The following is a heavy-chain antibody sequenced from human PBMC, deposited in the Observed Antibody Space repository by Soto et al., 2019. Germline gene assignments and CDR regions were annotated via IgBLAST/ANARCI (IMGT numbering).Heavy chain of an antibody. CDR2: IDPSDSYT. J-gene: IGHJ4*02. CDR3: ARTYYYDSSGHNFDY. Sequence: PGESLKISCKGSGYSFTSYWISWVRQMPGKGLEWMGRIDPSDSYTNYSPSFQGHVTISADKSISTAYLQWSSLKASDTAMYYCARTYYYDSSGHNFDYWGQGTLVTVSS. V-gene: IGHV5-10-1*01. D-gene: IGHD3-22*01. CDR1: GYSFTSYW.